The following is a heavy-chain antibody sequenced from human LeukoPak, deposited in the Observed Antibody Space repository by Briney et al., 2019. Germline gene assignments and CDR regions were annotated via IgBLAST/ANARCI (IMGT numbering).Heavy chain of an antibody. V-gene: IGHV3-11*04. CDR3: ASLGTAMTSDAFDI. CDR2: ISSSGSTI. Sequence: MTGGSLRLSCAASGFTFSDYYMSWIRQAPGKGLEWVSYISSSGSTIYYADSVKGRFTISRDNAKNSLYLQMNSLRAEDTAVYYCASLGTAMTSDAFDIWGQGTMVTVSS. CDR1: GFTFSDYY. D-gene: IGHD5-18*01. J-gene: IGHJ3*02.